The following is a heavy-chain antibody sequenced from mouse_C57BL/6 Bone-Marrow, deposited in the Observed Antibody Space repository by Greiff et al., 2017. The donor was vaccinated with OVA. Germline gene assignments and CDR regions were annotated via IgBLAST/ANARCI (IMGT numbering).Heavy chain of an antibody. D-gene: IGHD4-1*01. J-gene: IGHJ4*01. Sequence: QVQLKEPGPGILQSSQTLSLTCSFSGFSLSTSGMGVSWIRQPSGKGLEWLAHVYWADDKRYDPSLKCRLTISKDSSRNQVLLKITSVDTADTATYNCARRVLDAMDYWGQGTSVTVSS. CDR2: VYWADDK. CDR3: ARRVLDAMDY. CDR1: GFSLSTSGMG. V-gene: IGHV8-12*01.